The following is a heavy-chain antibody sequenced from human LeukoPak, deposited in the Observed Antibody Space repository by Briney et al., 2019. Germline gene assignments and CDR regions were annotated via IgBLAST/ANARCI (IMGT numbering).Heavy chain of an antibody. J-gene: IGHJ4*02. Sequence: GGSLRLSCAASGFTFSSYAMHWVRQAPGKGLEWVAVISYDGSNKYYADSVKGRFTISRDNSKNTLYLQMNSLRAEDTAVYYCARLIAEGFSYYFDYWGQGTLVTVSS. CDR3: ARLIAEGFSYYFDY. CDR1: GFTFSSYA. D-gene: IGHD2-15*01. V-gene: IGHV3-30-3*01. CDR2: ISYDGSNK.